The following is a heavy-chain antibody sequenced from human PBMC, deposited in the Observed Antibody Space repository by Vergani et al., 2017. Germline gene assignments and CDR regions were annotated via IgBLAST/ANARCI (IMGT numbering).Heavy chain of an antibody. D-gene: IGHD4-17*01. V-gene: IGHV3-64D*06. CDR3: ARESNGDYVTGGYFDY. CDR2: ISSNGGST. J-gene: IGHJ4*02. CDR1: GFTFSSYA. Sequence: EVQLLESGGGLVQPGGSLRLSCAASGFTFSSYAMHWVRQAPGKGLEYVSAISSNGGSTYYADSVKGRFTISRDNSKNTLYLQMSSLRAEDTAVYYCARESNGDYVTGGYFDYWGQGTLVTVSS.